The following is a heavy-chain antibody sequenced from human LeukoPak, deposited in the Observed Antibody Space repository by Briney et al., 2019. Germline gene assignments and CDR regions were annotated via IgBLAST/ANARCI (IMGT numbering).Heavy chain of an antibody. CDR1: GFTFSHYW. CDR3: ARVAPRGGIYDYVWGSYRYGNYDY. D-gene: IGHD3-16*02. J-gene: IGHJ4*02. CDR2: IKQDGSEK. V-gene: IGHV3-7*01. Sequence: GGSLRLSCAASGFTFSHYWMTWVRQAPGKGLEWVANIKQDGSEKYYVDSVKGRFIISRDNAKNSLYLQMNSLRAEDTAVYYCARVAPRGGIYDYVWGSYRYGNYDYWGQGTLVTVSS.